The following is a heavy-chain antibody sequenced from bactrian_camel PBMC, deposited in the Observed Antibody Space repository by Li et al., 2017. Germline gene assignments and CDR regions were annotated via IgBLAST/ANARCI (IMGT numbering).Heavy chain of an antibody. J-gene: IGHJ4*01. D-gene: IGHD1*01. CDR2: ISNGGDST. CDR1: GYTYNNKR. V-gene: IGHV3S54*01. Sequence: HVQLVESGGGSVQAGGSLELSCAASGYTYNNKRMAWFRQAPGKRREGVATISNGGDSTYYADSVKGRFTLSRDDSKNELYLQLNNLKTADTAMYYCAAQMRSGYWGQGTQVTVS. CDR3: AAQMRSGY.